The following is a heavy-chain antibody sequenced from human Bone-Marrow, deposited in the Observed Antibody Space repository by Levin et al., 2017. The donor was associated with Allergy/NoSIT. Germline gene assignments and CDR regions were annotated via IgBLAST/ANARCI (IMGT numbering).Heavy chain of an antibody. J-gene: IGHJ5*02. CDR2: INPNSGDA. CDR3: ARQGISGTWFDP. V-gene: IGHV1-2*06. D-gene: IGHD1-14*01. Sequence: ASVKVSCKASGYTFTNYPIHWVRQAPGQGLEWMGRINPNSGDADYAQKFQDKFTLTRDTSINTCYMELSRLRSDDTAVYFCARQGISGTWFDPWGQGTLVTVSS. CDR1: GYTFTNYP.